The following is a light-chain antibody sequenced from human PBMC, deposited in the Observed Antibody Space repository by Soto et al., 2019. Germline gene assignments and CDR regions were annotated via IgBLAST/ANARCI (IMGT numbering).Light chain of an antibody. CDR3: SSYTSSSTLLYV. CDR1: SSDVGGYNY. Sequence: QSALTQPASVSGSPGQSITISCTGTSSDVGGYNYVSWYQQHTGKAPKLMIYDVSNRPSGVSNRFTGSKSGNTASLTISGLQAEDDADYYCSSYTSSSTLLYVFGTGTKVTVL. J-gene: IGLJ1*01. CDR2: DVS. V-gene: IGLV2-14*01.